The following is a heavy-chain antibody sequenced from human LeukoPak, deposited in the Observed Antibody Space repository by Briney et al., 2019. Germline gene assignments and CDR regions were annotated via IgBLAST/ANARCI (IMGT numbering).Heavy chain of an antibody. Sequence: SETLSLTCAVYGGSFSGYYWSWIRQPPGKGLEWIGEINHSGSTNYNPSLKSRVTISVDTSKNQFSLKLSSVTAADTAVYYCAKLSSGWNYFDYWGQGTLVTVSS. CDR1: GGSFSGYY. CDR3: AKLSSGWNYFDY. J-gene: IGHJ4*02. D-gene: IGHD6-19*01. CDR2: INHSGST. V-gene: IGHV4-34*01.